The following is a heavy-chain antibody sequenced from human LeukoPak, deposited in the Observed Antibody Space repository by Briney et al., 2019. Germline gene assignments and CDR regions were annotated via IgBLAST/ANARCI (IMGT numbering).Heavy chain of an antibody. CDR1: GFTFSSYG. CDR2: IRSKAYGGTT. Sequence: GGSLRLSCAASGFTFSSYGMSWFRQAPGKGLEWVGFIRSKAYGGTTEYDASVKGRFTISRDDSKSIAYLQMKSLKTEDTAVYYCTRDLHDYGDYGGNYWGQGTLVTVSS. J-gene: IGHJ4*02. CDR3: TRDLHDYGDYGGNY. D-gene: IGHD4-17*01. V-gene: IGHV3-49*03.